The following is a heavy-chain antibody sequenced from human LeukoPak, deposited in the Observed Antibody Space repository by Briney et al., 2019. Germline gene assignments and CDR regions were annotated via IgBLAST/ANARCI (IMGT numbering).Heavy chain of an antibody. Sequence: SETLSLTCTVSGGSISSYYWSWIRQPSGKGLEWIGYIYYSGSTNYNPSLKSRVTISVDTSKNQFSLKLSSVTAADTAVYYCARQGFLEWFIDYWGQGTLVTVSS. J-gene: IGHJ4*02. CDR1: GGSISSYY. V-gene: IGHV4-59*08. CDR3: ARQGFLEWFIDY. D-gene: IGHD3-3*01. CDR2: IYYSGST.